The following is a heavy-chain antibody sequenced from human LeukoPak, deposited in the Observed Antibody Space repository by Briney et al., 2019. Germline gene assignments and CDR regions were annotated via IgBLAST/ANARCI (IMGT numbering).Heavy chain of an antibody. CDR1: GFTFNSYS. CDR2: IGISSGNT. Sequence: GGSLRLSCAASGFTFNSYSMNWVRQAPGEGLEWISYIGISSGNTKYADSVKGRFTISGDNARNSLYLQMNSLRVEDSAVYYCARDHNYAFDNWGQGTLVTVSS. V-gene: IGHV3-48*04. D-gene: IGHD1-1*01. J-gene: IGHJ4*02. CDR3: ARDHNYAFDN.